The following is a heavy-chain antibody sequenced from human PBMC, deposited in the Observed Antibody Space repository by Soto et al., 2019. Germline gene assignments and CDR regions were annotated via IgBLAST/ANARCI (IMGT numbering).Heavy chain of an antibody. Sequence: QVQLVQSGPEVRKPGASVKVSCEASGYTFTTSGISWVRQVPGQGLEWMGWISTYNGDTNSAQNFQGRVLMTADTSTGTAYMELMRLKSDDTAVYYCARQGSWPYYYYGLDLWGQGTTVTVSS. V-gene: IGHV1-18*01. J-gene: IGHJ6*02. CDR1: GYTFTTSG. D-gene: IGHD1-26*01. CDR2: ISTYNGDT. CDR3: ARQGSWPYYYYGLDL.